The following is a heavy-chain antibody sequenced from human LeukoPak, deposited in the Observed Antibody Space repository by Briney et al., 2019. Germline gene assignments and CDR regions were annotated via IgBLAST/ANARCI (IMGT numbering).Heavy chain of an antibody. CDR1: GGTFSSYA. J-gene: IGHJ3*02. CDR3: ASPLWFGELSYASDI. D-gene: IGHD3-10*01. CDR2: IIPILGIA. V-gene: IGHV1-69*04. Sequence: SVKVSCKASGGTFSSYAISWVRQAPGQGLEWMGRIIPILGIANYAQKFQGRVTITADKSTSTAYMELSSLRSEDTAVYYCASPLWFGELSYASDIWGQGTMVTVSS.